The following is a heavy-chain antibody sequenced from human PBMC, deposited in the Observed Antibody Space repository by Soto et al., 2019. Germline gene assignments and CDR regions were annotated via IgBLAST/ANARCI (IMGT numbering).Heavy chain of an antibody. CDR2: IIHIFGTE. CDR3: ARGGEYQHRAHFDY. J-gene: IGHJ4*02. CDR1: GGTFGSYD. D-gene: IGHD2-2*01. Sequence: GXSVKVSFKDSGGTFGSYDISWGRQAPGQGLEWMGGIIHIFGTENYAQNFQGRVTITADQPTSTAYMELSSLRSEDTAVYYCARGGEYQHRAHFDYWGQGTLVTVSS. V-gene: IGHV1-69*13.